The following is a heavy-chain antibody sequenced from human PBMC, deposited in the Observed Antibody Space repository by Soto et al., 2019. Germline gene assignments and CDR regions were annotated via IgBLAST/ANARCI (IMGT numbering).Heavy chain of an antibody. Sequence: ASVKVSCKASGYTFTSYGISWVRQAPGQGPEWMGWIRTYNGDTNYAQKLQGRVTMTTDTSTSTAYMELRGLRSDDTAVYYCARPKYVDTAMVSYMDVWG. CDR3: ARPKYVDTAMVSYMDV. J-gene: IGHJ6*02. V-gene: IGHV1-18*04. D-gene: IGHD5-18*01. CDR1: GYTFTSYG. CDR2: IRTYNGDT.